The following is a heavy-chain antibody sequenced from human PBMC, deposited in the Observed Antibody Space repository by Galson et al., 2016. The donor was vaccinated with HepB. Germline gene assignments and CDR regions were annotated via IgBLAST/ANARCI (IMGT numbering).Heavy chain of an antibody. CDR3: AKRGSSLYFPTKGADRKLYFDY. J-gene: IGHJ4*02. V-gene: IGHV3-23*01. D-gene: IGHD3-16*01. CDR2: ITGSGAGT. CDR1: GFIFSNYA. Sequence: SLRLSCAGSGFIFSNYAITWVRQAPGKGLEWVSSITGSGAGTYYADSVKGRFTISRDNSKNTLNLQMNSLRAEDTAVYYCAKRGSSLYFPTKGADRKLYFDYWGQGALVTVSS.